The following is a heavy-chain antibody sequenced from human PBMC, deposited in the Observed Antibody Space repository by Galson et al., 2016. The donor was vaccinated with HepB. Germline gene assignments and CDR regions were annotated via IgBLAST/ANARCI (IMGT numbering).Heavy chain of an antibody. Sequence: SLRLSCAVSGFTFSRYAMSWVRQAPGKGLECVSSISASGSRTYYADSVKGRFTSSRDNSKNTFHLQMHSLRVEDTAIYYCAKDFYDDYGTNRNAFAIWGQGTMVTVSS. D-gene: IGHD4-17*01. CDR3: AKDFYDDYGTNRNAFAI. J-gene: IGHJ3*02. V-gene: IGHV3-23*01. CDR2: ISASGSRT. CDR1: GFTFSRYA.